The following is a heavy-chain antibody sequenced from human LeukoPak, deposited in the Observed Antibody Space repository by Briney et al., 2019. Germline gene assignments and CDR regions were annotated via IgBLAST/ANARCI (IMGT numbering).Heavy chain of an antibody. V-gene: IGHV4-59*12. CDR1: GGSISGYY. D-gene: IGHD4-11*01. Sequence: SETLSLTCTVSGGSISGYYWSWIRQPPGKGLEWIGYIYHSGSTYYNPSLKSRVTISVDRSKNQFSLKLSSVTAADTAVYYCARDRNYADYWGQGTLVTVSS. CDR2: IYHSGST. CDR3: ARDRNYADY. J-gene: IGHJ4*02.